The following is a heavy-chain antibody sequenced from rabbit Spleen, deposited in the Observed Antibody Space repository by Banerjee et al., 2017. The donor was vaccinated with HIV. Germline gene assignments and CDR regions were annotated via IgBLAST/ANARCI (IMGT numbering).Heavy chain of an antibody. CDR2: IEPIFGRT. D-gene: IGHD1-1*01. Sequence: QEQLVESGGGLVQPGGSLKLSCKASGFDFSNYGVSWVRQTPGKGLEWIGYIEPIFGRTYYASWVDGRFTISSHNAQNTLYLQLNSLTAADTATYFCASSGYYDNRLDLWGPGTLVTVS. CDR3: ASSGYYDNRLDL. V-gene: IGHV1S47*01. J-gene: IGHJ3*01. CDR1: GFDFSNYG.